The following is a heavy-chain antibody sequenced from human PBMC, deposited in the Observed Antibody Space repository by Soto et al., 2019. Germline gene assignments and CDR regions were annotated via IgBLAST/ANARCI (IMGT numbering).Heavy chain of an antibody. D-gene: IGHD5-12*01. J-gene: IGHJ4*02. Sequence: PSETLSLTCTVSGGPISSYYWSWIRQPPGKGLEWIGYIYYSGSTNYNPSLKSRVTISVDTSKNQFSLKLSSVTAADTAVYYCARSTEHSGYGPLFVGFDYWGQGTLVTVSS. CDR1: GGPISSYY. CDR2: IYYSGST. CDR3: ARSTEHSGYGPLFVGFDY. V-gene: IGHV4-59*01.